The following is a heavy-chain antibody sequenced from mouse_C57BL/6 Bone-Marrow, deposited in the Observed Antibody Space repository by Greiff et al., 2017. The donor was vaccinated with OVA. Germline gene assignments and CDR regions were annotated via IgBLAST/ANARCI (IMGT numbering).Heavy chain of an antibody. CDR3: ARGRRWFAY. V-gene: IGHV5-12*01. Sequence: EVKVVESGGGLVQPGGSLKLSCAASGFTFSDYYMYWVRQTPEKRLEWVAYISNGGGSTYYPDTVKGRFTISRDNAKNTLDLQMSRLKSEDTAMYYCARGRRWFAYWGQGTLVTVSA. J-gene: IGHJ3*01. CDR1: GFTFSDYY. CDR2: ISNGGGST.